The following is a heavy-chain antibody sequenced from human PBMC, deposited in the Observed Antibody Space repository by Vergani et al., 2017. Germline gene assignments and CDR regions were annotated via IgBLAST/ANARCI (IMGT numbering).Heavy chain of an antibody. CDR1: GFTVSSNY. V-gene: IGHV3-53*04. D-gene: IGHD4-17*01. Sequence: EVQLVESGGGLVQPGGSLRLSCAASGFTVSSNYMSWVRQAPGKGLEWVSVIYSGGSTYYADSVKGRFTISRNNSKNTLYLQMNSLRAEDTAVYYCAREADDYGDYVGQWGQGTLVTVSS. CDR3: AREADDYGDYVGQ. CDR2: IYSGGST. J-gene: IGHJ4*02.